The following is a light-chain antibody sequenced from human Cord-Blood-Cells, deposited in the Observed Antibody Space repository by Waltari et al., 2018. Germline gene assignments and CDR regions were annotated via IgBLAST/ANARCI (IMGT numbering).Light chain of an antibody. Sequence: EIVMTQSPATLSVYPGERATLSCRASQSVSSNLAWYQQKPGQAPRLLIYGASTRATGIPASFSGSGSGTEFTLTISSLQSEDFAVYYCQQYNNWPPWTFGQGTKVKIK. CDR3: QQYNNWPPWT. J-gene: IGKJ1*01. V-gene: IGKV3-15*01. CDR1: QSVSSN. CDR2: GAS.